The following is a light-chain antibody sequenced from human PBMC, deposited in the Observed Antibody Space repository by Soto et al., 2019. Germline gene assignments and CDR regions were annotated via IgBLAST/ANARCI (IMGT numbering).Light chain of an antibody. CDR1: NSDVGGYKY. V-gene: IGLV2-14*01. Sequence: QSALTQPASVSGSPGQSITISCTGTNSDVGGYKYVSWYQHHPGKAPKLMIYEVSNRPSGVSSRFTGSKSGNTASLTISGLQAEDEADYYCSSYTSSSSLYVIFGGGTKVTVL. J-gene: IGLJ2*01. CDR2: EVS. CDR3: SSYTSSSSLYVI.